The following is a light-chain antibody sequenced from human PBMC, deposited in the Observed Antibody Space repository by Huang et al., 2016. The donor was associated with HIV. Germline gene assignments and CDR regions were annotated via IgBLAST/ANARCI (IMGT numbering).Light chain of an antibody. CDR1: QTRGNNF. Sequence: EIVLTQSPGTLSLSPGESAPLPCSASQTRGNNFLAWYRQRPGQAPRLLIYDASSRITDIPDRFSGSGSGTDFTLTISSLEPEDFAVYYCHFYGDSQWTFGHGTKVEVK. CDR2: DAS. V-gene: IGKV3-20*01. CDR3: HFYGDSQWT. J-gene: IGKJ1*01.